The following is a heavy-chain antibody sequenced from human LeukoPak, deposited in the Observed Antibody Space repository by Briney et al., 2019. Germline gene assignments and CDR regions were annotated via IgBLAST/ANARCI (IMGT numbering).Heavy chain of an antibody. CDR2: INAGNGNT. CDR1: GYTFTNYA. CDR3: ARGLIQTTVTN. D-gene: IGHD4-17*01. V-gene: IGHV1-3*01. J-gene: IGHJ4*02. Sequence: ASVKVSCKASGYTFTNYAMHWVRQAPGQRLEWMGWINAGNGNTEYSQKFQGRVTITRDTSASTAYMELSSLRSEDTAVYYCARGLIQTTVTNWGQGTLVTVSS.